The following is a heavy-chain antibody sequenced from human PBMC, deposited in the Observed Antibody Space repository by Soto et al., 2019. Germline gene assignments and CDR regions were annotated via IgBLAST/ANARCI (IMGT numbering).Heavy chain of an antibody. Sequence: GESLKISCKASGFSFSTYWIAWVRQMPGKGLEWMGIIYPGDSDTRYSPSFQGQVTISADKSLRTAYLQWTSLKASDTALYYCARTRSFTLGFYYDGMDVWGQGTPVTVS. J-gene: IGHJ6*02. CDR3: ARTRSFTLGFYYDGMDV. CDR2: IYPGDSDT. CDR1: GFSFSTYW. D-gene: IGHD6-6*01. V-gene: IGHV5-51*01.